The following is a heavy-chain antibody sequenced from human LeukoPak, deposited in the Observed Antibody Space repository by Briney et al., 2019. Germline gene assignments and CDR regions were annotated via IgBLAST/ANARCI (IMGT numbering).Heavy chain of an antibody. Sequence: TSQTLSLTCAISGDSVSSNSGAWNWIRQSPSRGLEWLGRTYYRSKWYNDYAVSVKSRITIRPDTSKNQFSLQLNSVTPEDTAVYYCASAHMDALGYWGQGTLVTVSS. CDR1: GDSVSSNSGA. J-gene: IGHJ4*02. D-gene: IGHD3-16*01. CDR3: ASAHMDALGY. CDR2: TYYRSKWYN. V-gene: IGHV6-1*01.